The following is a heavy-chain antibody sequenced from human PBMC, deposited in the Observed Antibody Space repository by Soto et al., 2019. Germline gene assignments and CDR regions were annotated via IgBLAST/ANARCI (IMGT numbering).Heavy chain of an antibody. CDR3: GMVDNYVTPTPQDV. CDR1: GYIFVNYG. V-gene: IGHV1-18*01. Sequence: QVQLVQSGDEVKKPGASVKVSCKASGYIFVNYGIAWVRQAPRQGLEWMGWISPYTGNTHSASKVQGRLTMTTDTSTSTAYMERGSLTYDDTAVYYWGMVDNYVTPTPQDVWGQGTTVTVSS. D-gene: IGHD3-16*01. J-gene: IGHJ6*02. CDR2: ISPYTGNT.